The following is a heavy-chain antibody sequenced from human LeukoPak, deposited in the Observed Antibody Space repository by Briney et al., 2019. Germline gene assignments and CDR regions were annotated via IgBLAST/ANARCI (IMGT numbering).Heavy chain of an antibody. J-gene: IGHJ4*02. CDR2: IYPGDSDT. CDR3: AREDSSGHYDY. D-gene: IGHD3-22*01. Sequence: GESLKISCKGSGYTFTNYWIGWVRQIPGKGLEWMGIIYPGDSDTKYSPSFQGQVTISADKSISTAYLQWNSLKASDTAMYYCAREDSSGHYDYWGQGTLVTVS. V-gene: IGHV5-51*01. CDR1: GYTFTNYW.